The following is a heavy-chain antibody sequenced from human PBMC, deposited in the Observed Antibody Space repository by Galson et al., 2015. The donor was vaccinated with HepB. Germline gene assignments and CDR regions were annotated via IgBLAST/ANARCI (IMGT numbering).Heavy chain of an antibody. CDR1: GFTFSNYG. Sequence: SLRLSCAASGFTFSNYGMHWVRQAPGKGLEWVAFIRYDGRNSFYPDSVKGRFTTSRDSSKNTLYLQMNSLRVEDTAVYYCARDLNYYDRTAAYWGQGILVTVSS. D-gene: IGHD3-16*01. J-gene: IGHJ4*02. CDR2: IRYDGRNS. V-gene: IGHV3-30*02. CDR3: ARDLNYYDRTAAY.